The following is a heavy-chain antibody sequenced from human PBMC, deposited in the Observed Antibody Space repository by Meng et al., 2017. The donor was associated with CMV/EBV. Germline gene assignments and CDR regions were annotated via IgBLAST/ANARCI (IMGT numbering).Heavy chain of an antibody. J-gene: IGHJ5*02. CDR1: GGSFSGYY. Sequence: SETLSLTCAVYGGSFSGYYWSWIRQPPGKWLEWIGEINHSGSTNYNPSLKSRVTISVDTSKNQFSLKLSSVTAADTAVYYCARAYSSSWYGTPLYALFDPWGQGTLVTVSS. CDR3: ARAYSSSWYGTPLYALFDP. CDR2: INHSGST. D-gene: IGHD6-13*01. V-gene: IGHV4-34*01.